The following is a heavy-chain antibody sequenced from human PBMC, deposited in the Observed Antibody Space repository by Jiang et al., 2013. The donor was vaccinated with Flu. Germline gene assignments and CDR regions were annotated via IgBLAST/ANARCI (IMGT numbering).Heavy chain of an antibody. CDR3: ARDSGGPYCSGGSCPSIDY. D-gene: IGHD2-15*01. J-gene: IGHJ4*02. CDR1: GYTFTSYY. Sequence: SGAEVKKPGASVKVSCKASGYTFTSYYMHWVRQAPGQGLEWMGWISAYNGNTHYAQKLQHRVTMTTDTSTSTAYMELRSLRSDDTAVYYCARDSGGPYCSGGSCPSIDYWGQGTLVTVSS. CDR2: ISAYNGNT. V-gene: IGHV1-18*04.